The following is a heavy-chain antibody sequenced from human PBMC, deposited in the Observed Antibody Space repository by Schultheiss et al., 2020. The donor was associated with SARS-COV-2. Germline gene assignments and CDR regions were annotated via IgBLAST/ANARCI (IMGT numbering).Heavy chain of an antibody. CDR3: ARSPSFVYDYVWGSYRGYWYFDL. Sequence: SETLSLTCTVSGGSISSGDYYWSWIRQPPGKGLEWIGYIYYSGSTYYNPSLKSRVTMSVDTSKNQFSMKLSSVTAVDTAVYYCARSPSFVYDYVWGSYRGYWYFDLWGRGTLVTVSS. CDR2: IYYSGST. D-gene: IGHD3-16*02. CDR1: GGSISSGDYY. J-gene: IGHJ2*01. V-gene: IGHV4-30-4*01.